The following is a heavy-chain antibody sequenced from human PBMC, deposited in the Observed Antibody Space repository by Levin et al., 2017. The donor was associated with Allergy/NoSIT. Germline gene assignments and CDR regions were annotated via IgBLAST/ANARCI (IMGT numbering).Heavy chain of an antibody. J-gene: IGHJ3*02. CDR3: VNDFYYDSSGYYYDNAFDI. Sequence: GGSLRLSCSASGFTFSSYAMHWVRQAPGKGLEYVSAISSNGGSTYYADSVKGRFTISRDNSKNTLYLQMSSLRAEDTAVYYCVNDFYYDSSGYYYDNAFDIWGQGTMVTVSS. CDR2: ISSNGGST. CDR1: GFTFSSYA. V-gene: IGHV3-64D*06. D-gene: IGHD3-22*01.